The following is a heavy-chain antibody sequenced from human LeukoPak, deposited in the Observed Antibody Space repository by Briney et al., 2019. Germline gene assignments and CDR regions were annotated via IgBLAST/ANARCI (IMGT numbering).Heavy chain of an antibody. CDR1: GFIFTNAW. CDR3: TTVSGGGDCYRY. Sequence: GGSLRLSCAASGFIFTNAWMTWVRQAPGKGLEWVGRVKTKSDGGTIDYAASVKGRFTISRDDSKNTLSLQMNSLKIEDTAVYYCTTVSGGGDCYRYWGQGILVTVSS. CDR2: VKTKSDGGTI. J-gene: IGHJ4*02. V-gene: IGHV3-15*01. D-gene: IGHD2-21*01.